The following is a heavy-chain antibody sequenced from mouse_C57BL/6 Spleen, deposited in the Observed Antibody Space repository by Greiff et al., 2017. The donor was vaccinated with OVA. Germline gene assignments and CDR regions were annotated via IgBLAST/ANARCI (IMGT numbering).Heavy chain of an antibody. Sequence: QVQLQQPGAELVRPGSSVKLSCKASGYTFTSYWMHWVKQRPIQGLEWIGNIDPSDSETHYNQKFKDKATLTVDKSSSTAYMQLSSLTSEDSAVYYCARWGDLHALDYWGQGTSVTVSS. CDR1: GYTFTSYW. V-gene: IGHV1-52*01. CDR2: IDPSDSET. J-gene: IGHJ4*01. D-gene: IGHD2-13*01. CDR3: ARWGDLHALDY.